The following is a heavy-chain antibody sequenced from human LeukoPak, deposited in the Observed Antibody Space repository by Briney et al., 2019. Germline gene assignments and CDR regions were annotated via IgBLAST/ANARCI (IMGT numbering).Heavy chain of an antibody. CDR3: ARVVQGGAAAGTKNRPLDY. D-gene: IGHD6-13*01. CDR1: GGSNSSSNW. V-gene: IGHV4-4*02. Sequence: SGTLSLTCAVSGGSNSSSNWWSWVRQPPGKGLEWIGEIYHSGSTNYNPSLKSRVTISVDKSKNQFSLKLSSVTAADTAVYYCARVVQGGAAAGTKNRPLDYWGQGTLVTVSS. CDR2: IYHSGST. J-gene: IGHJ4*02.